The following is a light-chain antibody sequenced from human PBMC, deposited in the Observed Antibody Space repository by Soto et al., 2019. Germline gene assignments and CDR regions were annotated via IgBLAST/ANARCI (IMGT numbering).Light chain of an antibody. CDR2: GAS. J-gene: IGKJ1*01. Sequence: IVMTQSPATLSVSPGERATLSCRASQTIDNKLAWYQQRPGQAPRLLIYGASIRATGIPARFSGSGSGTEVTLTISGLQSEDFGVYYCHQYKDWRTFGQGTNVDIK. CDR1: QTIDNK. V-gene: IGKV3-15*01. CDR3: HQYKDWRT.